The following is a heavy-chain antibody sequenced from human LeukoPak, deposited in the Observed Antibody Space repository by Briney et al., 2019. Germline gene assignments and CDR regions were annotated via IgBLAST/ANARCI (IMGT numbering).Heavy chain of an antibody. D-gene: IGHD6-6*01. CDR1: GYTFTSYA. Sequence: ASVTVSCKASGYTFTSYAMHWVRQAPGQRLEWMGWINVGNGNTKYSQKFQGRVTITRDTSASTAYMELSSLRSEDTAVYYCARVRWKYSRDFGAFDIWGQGTMVTVSS. CDR2: INVGNGNT. CDR3: ARVRWKYSRDFGAFDI. J-gene: IGHJ3*02. V-gene: IGHV1-3*01.